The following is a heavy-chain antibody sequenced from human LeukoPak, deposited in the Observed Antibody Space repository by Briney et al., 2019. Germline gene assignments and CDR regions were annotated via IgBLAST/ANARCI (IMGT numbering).Heavy chain of an antibody. CDR3: ARGLRKYQLPMGS. V-gene: IGHV4-34*01. D-gene: IGHD2-2*01. CDR1: GGSFSGYY. Sequence: SETLSLTCAVYGGSFSGYYWSWIRQPPGKGLEWIGEINHSGSTNYNPSLKSRVTISVDTSKNQFSLKLSPVTAADTAVYYCARGLRKYQLPMGSWGQGTLVTVSS. CDR2: INHSGST. J-gene: IGHJ5*02.